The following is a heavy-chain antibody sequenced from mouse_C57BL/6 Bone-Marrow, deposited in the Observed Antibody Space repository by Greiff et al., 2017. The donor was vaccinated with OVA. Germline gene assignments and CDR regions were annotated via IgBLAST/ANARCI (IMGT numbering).Heavy chain of an antibody. CDR1: GYTFTDYE. CDR2: IDPETGGT. D-gene: IGHD4-1*01. CDR3: TRDWDEAY. Sequence: QVQLQQSGAELVRPGASVTLSCKASGYTFTDYEMHWVKQTPVHGLEWIGAIDPETGGTAYNQKFKGKAILTADKSSSTAYMELRSLTSEDSAVYYCTRDWDEAYGGQGTLVTVSA. J-gene: IGHJ3*01. V-gene: IGHV1-15*01.